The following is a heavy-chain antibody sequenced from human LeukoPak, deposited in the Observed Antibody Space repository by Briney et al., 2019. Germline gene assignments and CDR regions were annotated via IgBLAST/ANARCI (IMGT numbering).Heavy chain of an antibody. CDR3: ARLMRPPWRVDSYYNYYMDV. J-gene: IGHJ6*03. CDR2: IYHSGST. Sequence: SETLSLTCTVSGYSISSGYYWGWIRQPPGKGLEWIGSIYHSGSTYYNPSLKSRVTISVDTSKNQFSLKLSSVTAADTAVYYCARLMRPPWRVDSYYNYYMDVWGKGTTVTISS. D-gene: IGHD3-16*01. CDR1: GYSISSGYY. V-gene: IGHV4-38-2*02.